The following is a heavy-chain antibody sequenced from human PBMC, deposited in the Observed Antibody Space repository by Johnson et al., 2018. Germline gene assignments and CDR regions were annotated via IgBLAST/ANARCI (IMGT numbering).Heavy chain of an antibody. CDR1: GFTFSRYG. D-gene: IGHD3-10*01. CDR3: AKADGSGNYMDF. CDR2: ISFDGSQR. V-gene: IGHV3-30*18. J-gene: IGHJ6*03. Sequence: QVQLVQSGGGVVQPGRSLRLSCVASGFTFSRYGMHWVRQAPGKGLEWVAVISFDGSQRYYADSVKGRFTISRDNSKNTLFVRMNSLRTEDTALYHCAKADGSGNYMDFWGKGTTVTVSS.